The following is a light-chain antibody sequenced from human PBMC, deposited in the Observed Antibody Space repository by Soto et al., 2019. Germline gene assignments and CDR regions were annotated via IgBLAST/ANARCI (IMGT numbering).Light chain of an antibody. V-gene: IGKV1-9*01. CDR1: QGISSY. Sequence: DIQLTQSPSFLSASVGDRVTITCRASQGISSYLAWYQQIPGKAPTLLIYAASTLQSGVPSRFSGSGSGTEFTLTISSLPPEDFATYSCHQLNSYPHTFGRGPRLEMK. CDR3: HQLNSYPHT. CDR2: AAS. J-gene: IGKJ5*01.